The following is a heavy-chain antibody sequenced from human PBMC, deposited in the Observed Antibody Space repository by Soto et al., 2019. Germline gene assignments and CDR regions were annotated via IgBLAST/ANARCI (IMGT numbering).Heavy chain of an antibody. CDR2: LYYSVST. CDR1: GASISSGTYY. J-gene: IGHJ3*01. D-gene: IGHD5-12*01. CDR3: ARHHGTGYAVAFEV. V-gene: IGHV4-39*01. Sequence: SETLSLTCTVSGASISSGTYYCGWIRQPPGKGLEWIGNLYYSVSTYYNPSLKSRATISVDTSKNQFSLKLNSVTAADTAVYYCARHHGTGYAVAFEVWGQGTMVTVSS.